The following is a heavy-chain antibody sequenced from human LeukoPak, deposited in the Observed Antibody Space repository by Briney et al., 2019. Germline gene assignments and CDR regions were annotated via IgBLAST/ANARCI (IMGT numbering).Heavy chain of an antibody. J-gene: IGHJ4*02. CDR1: GFSFSVYW. V-gene: IGHV3-74*01. Sequence: TGGSLRLSCAASGFSFSVYWMHWVRQAPGKGLVWVSGINSDGGTTTYADSVKGRFTISRDNAKNSLYPQMNSLRAEDTALYYCARDDFCSGGSCYSGIFGYRGQGTLVTVSS. CDR2: INSDGGTT. D-gene: IGHD2-15*01. CDR3: ARDDFCSGGSCYSGIFGY.